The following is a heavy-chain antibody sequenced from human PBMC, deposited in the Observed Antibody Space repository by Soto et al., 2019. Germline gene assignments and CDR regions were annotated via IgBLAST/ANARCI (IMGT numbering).Heavy chain of an antibody. CDR3: ARHPERIAEIGWFDP. J-gene: IGHJ5*02. CDR1: GFTFSSYS. D-gene: IGHD6-13*01. Sequence: EVQLVESGGGLVQPGGSLRLSCAASGFTFSSYSMNWVRQAPGKGLEWVSYISSSSSTIYYADSVKGRFTLYRDNAKNSLYLQMNSLRAEATAVYYCARHPERIAEIGWFDPWGQGTLVTVSS. CDR2: ISSSSSTI. V-gene: IGHV3-48*01.